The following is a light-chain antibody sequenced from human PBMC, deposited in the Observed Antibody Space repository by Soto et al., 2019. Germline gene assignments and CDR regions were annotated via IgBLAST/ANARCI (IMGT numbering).Light chain of an antibody. CDR3: QAWDSSTVV. J-gene: IGLJ2*01. CDR2: QDN. Sequence: SYELTQPPSMSVSPGQTATITCSGDKLGDKYACWYQEKPGQSPVLVIYQDNKRPSGIPERFSGSNSGNTATLTISGTQAMEEADYYCQAWDSSTVVFGGGTKLTVL. CDR1: KLGDKY. V-gene: IGLV3-1*01.